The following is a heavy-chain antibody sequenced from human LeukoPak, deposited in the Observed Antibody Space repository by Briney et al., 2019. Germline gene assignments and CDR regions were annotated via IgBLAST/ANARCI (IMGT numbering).Heavy chain of an antibody. CDR3: ARGGRKTTVVTRYNWFDP. CDR2: MNPNSGNT. Sequence: ASAKVSCKASGYTFTSYDINWVRQATGQGLEWMGWMNPNSGNTGYAQKFQGRVTMTRNTSISTAYMELSSLRSEDTAVYYCARGGRKTTVVTRYNWFDPWGQGTLVTVSS. V-gene: IGHV1-8*01. CDR1: GYTFTSYD. D-gene: IGHD4-23*01. J-gene: IGHJ5*02.